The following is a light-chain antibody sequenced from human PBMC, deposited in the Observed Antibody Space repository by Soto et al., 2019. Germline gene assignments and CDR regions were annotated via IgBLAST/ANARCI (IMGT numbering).Light chain of an antibody. CDR3: AAWDDSLNGVV. Sequence: QSVLTQPPSASGTPGQRVTIPCSGSSSNIGSNTVNWYQQLPGTAPELLIYSNNQRPSGVPDRFSGSKSGTSASLAISGLQSEDEADYYCAAWDDSLNGVVFGGGTKVTVL. CDR2: SNN. V-gene: IGLV1-44*01. J-gene: IGLJ2*01. CDR1: SSNIGSNT.